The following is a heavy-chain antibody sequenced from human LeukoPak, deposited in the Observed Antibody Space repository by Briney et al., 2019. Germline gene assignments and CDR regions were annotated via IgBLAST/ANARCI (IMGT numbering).Heavy chain of an antibody. D-gene: IGHD6-19*01. CDR1: GFSFSSYA. CDR2: ISASGAST. J-gene: IGHJ4*02. CDR3: AKDLDYSSGWYGDYTKTFDY. Sequence: GGSLRLSCAASGFSFSSYAMSWVRQAPGKGLEWVSAISASGASTYHADSVKDRFNISRDNSKNTLYLQMNSLRAEDTAVYYCAKDLDYSSGWYGDYTKTFDYWGQGTLGTVSS. V-gene: IGHV3-23*01.